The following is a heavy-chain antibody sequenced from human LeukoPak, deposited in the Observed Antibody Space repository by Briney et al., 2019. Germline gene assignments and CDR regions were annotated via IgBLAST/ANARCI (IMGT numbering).Heavy chain of an antibody. CDR3: ARGRSSMVRGYYYYMDV. D-gene: IGHD3-10*01. V-gene: IGHV4-4*02. Sequence: SETLSLTCAVSGGSISSSNWWSWVRQPPGKGLEWIGEIYHSGSTNYNPSLKSRVTISVDKSKNQFSLKLSSVTAADTAVYYCARGRSSMVRGYYYYMDVWGKGTTVTISS. J-gene: IGHJ6*03. CDR2: IYHSGST. CDR1: GGSISSSNW.